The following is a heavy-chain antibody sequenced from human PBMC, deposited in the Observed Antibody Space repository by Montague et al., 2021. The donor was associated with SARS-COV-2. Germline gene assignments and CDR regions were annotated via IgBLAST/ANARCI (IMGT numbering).Heavy chain of an antibody. CDR1: GFTFSSYA. CDR2: IYSGGSST. V-gene: IGHV3-23*03. CDR3: AKDELIDYGSGSDYYYYYGMDV. J-gene: IGHJ6*02. Sequence: SLRLSCAASGFTFSSYAMSWVRQAPGKGLEWVSVIYSGGSSTYYADSVKGRFTISRDNSKNTPYLQMNSLRAEDTAVYYCAKDELIDYGSGSDYYYYYGMDVWGQGTTVTVSS. D-gene: IGHD3-10*01.